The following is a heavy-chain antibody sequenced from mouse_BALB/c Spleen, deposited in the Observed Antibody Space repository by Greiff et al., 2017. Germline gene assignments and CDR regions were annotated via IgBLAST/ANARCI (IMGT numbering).Heavy chain of an antibody. V-gene: IGHV2-6-7*01. Sequence: QVQLKESGPGLVAPSQSLSITCTVSGFSLTGYGVNWVRQPPGKGLGWLGMIWGDGSTDYNSALKSRLSISKDNSKSQVFLKMNSLQTDDTARYYCARYDYEGGAMDYWGQGTSVTVSS. CDR3: ARYDYEGGAMDY. CDR2: IWGDGST. J-gene: IGHJ4*01. CDR1: GFSLTGYG. D-gene: IGHD2-4*01.